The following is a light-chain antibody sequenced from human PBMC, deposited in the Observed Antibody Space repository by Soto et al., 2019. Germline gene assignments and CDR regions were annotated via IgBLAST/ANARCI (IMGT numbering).Light chain of an antibody. V-gene: IGKV2-28*01. CDR2: LGS. J-gene: IGKJ1*01. CDR1: QSLLDSNGKNY. Sequence: DIVMTQSPLSLPVTPGEPASISCRSSQSLLDSNGKNYLDWYLQKPGQSPQLLIYLGSTRASGVPDRFSGSGSGTDFTLRISRVEAEDVGIYYCMQALQTPRTFGQGTKVEIK. CDR3: MQALQTPRT.